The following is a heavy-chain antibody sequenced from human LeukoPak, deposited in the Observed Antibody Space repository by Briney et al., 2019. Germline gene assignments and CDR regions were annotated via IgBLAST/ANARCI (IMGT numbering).Heavy chain of an antibody. CDR2: INPSGGST. CDR3: ARGPVVVNYFDY. V-gene: IGHV1-46*01. Sequence: ASVKVSCKASGYTFTSYYMHXXXXXPGQXLXXMGIINPSGGSTSYAQKFQGRVTMTXXTXXSTVYMELSSLRSEDTAVYYCARGPVVVNYFDYWGQGTLVTVSS. D-gene: IGHD3-22*01. CDR1: GYTFTSYY. J-gene: IGHJ4*02.